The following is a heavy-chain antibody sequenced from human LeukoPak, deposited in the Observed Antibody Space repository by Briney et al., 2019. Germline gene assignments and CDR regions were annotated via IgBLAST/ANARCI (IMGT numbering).Heavy chain of an antibody. Sequence: SVKVSCKASVGTFSSYTISWVRQAPGQGLEWMGRIIPILGIANYAQKFQGRVTITADKSTSTAYMELSNLRSEDTAVYYCARDSCSGGSGYSDYWGQGTLVTVSS. J-gene: IGHJ4*02. V-gene: IGHV1-69*04. CDR2: IIPILGIA. D-gene: IGHD2-15*01. CDR3: ARDSCSGGSGYSDY. CDR1: VGTFSSYT.